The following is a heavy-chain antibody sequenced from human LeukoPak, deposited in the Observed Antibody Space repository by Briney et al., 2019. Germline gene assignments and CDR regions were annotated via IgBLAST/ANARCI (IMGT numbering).Heavy chain of an antibody. D-gene: IGHD4-17*01. V-gene: IGHV4-39*01. CDR2: IYYSGST. CDR3: ARETVMGAFDI. CDR1: GGSISSSSYY. J-gene: IGHJ3*02. Sequence: ETLSLTCTVSGGSISSSSYYWGWIRQPPGKGLEWIGSIYYSGSTYYNPSLKSRVTISVDTSKNQFSLKLSSVTAADTAVYYCARETVMGAFDIWGQGTMVTVS.